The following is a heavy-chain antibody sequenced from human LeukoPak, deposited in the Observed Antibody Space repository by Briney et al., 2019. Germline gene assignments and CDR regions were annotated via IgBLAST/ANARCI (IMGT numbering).Heavy chain of an antibody. D-gene: IGHD1-1*01. CDR3: ARHLEHAFDI. CDR2: IYTSGST. J-gene: IGHJ3*02. Sequence: SETLSLTCTVSGGSIGSYYWSWIRQPPGKGLEWIGYIYTSGSTNYNPSLKSRVTISVDTSKNQFSLKLSSVTAADTAVYYCARHLEHAFDIWGQGTMVTVSS. V-gene: IGHV4-4*09. CDR1: GGSIGSYY.